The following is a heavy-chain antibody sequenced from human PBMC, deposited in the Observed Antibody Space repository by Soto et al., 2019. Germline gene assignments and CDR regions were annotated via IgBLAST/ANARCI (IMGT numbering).Heavy chain of an antibody. CDR3: ARDNWNRPVYGWFDY. Sequence: GASVKVSCKASGYTFTSYGISWVRQAPGQGLEWMGWISAYNGNTNYAQKLQGRVTMTTDTSTSTAYMELRSLRSDDTAVYYCARDNWNRPVYGWFDYWGQGTLVTVSS. CDR1: GYTFTSYG. J-gene: IGHJ5*01. CDR2: ISAYNGNT. D-gene: IGHD1-20*01. V-gene: IGHV1-18*01.